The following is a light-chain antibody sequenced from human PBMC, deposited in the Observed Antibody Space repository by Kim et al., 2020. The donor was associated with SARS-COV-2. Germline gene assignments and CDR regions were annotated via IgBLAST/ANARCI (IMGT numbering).Light chain of an antibody. Sequence: AYVGDKVTITCQASQNIYKYLNWYQHKPGKAPNLLIYDASKLQTGGPPRFSGSGSGTHFTLTINGLQPEDIATYYCQQNDDLPVTFGGGTKVDIK. CDR1: QNIYKY. J-gene: IGKJ4*01. CDR3: QQNDDLPVT. CDR2: DAS. V-gene: IGKV1-33*01.